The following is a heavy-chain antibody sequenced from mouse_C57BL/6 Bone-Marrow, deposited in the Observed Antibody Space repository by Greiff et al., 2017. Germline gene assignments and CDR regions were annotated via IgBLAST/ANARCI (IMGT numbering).Heavy chain of an antibody. D-gene: IGHD1-1*01. CDR2: IYPRSGNT. CDR1: GYTFTSYG. Sequence: VQLQQSGAELARPGASVKLSCKASGYTFTSYGISWVKQRTGQGLEWIGEIYPRSGNTYYNEKFKGKATLTADKSSSTAYMALRSLTSEDSEVYVCARADYDGTFDVWGTGTTVTVSS. CDR3: ARADYDGTFDV. V-gene: IGHV1-81*01. J-gene: IGHJ1*03.